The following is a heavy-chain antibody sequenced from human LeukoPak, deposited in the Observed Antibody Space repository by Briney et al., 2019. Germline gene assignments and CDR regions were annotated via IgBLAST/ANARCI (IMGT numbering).Heavy chain of an antibody. CDR2: INHSGST. CDR3: ATDRGSSGWYDY. Sequence: SETLSLTCAVYGGSFSGYYWSWIRQPPGKGLEWIGEINHSGSTNYNPSLKSRVTISVDTSKNQFSLKLSSVTAADTAVYYCATDRGSSGWYDYWGQGTLATASS. J-gene: IGHJ4*02. V-gene: IGHV4-34*01. D-gene: IGHD6-19*01. CDR1: GGSFSGYY.